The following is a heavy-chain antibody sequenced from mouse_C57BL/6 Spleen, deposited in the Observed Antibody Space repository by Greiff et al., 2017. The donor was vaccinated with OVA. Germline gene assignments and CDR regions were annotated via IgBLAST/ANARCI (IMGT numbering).Heavy chain of an antibody. V-gene: IGHV1-53*01. J-gene: IGHJ1*03. CDR3: ASYYYGSSYMYFDV. CDR2: INPSNGGT. D-gene: IGHD1-1*01. Sequence: VQLQQPGTELVKPGASVKLSCKASGYTFTSYWMHWVKQRPGQGLEWIGNINPSNGGTNYNEKFKSKATLTVDKYSSTAYMQSSSLTSEDSAVYYFASYYYGSSYMYFDVWGTGTTVTVSS. CDR1: GYTFTSYW.